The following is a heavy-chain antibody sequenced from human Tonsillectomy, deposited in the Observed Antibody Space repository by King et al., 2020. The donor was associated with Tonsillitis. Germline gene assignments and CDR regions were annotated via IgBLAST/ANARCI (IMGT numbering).Heavy chain of an antibody. CDR1: GDSLTSGGYF. J-gene: IGHJ4*02. D-gene: IGHD4-17*01. V-gene: IGHV4-31*03. CDR2: IYHSGPT. CDR3: AGNRDYGDYVDF. Sequence: VQLQESGPGLVRPSQTLSLICSVSGDSLTSGGYFWSWIHQHPDKGLEWIGSIYHSGPTYHTPSLRSRLFMSVDTSKNQFSLRLTSVTAADTAVYYCAGNRDYGDYVDFWGQGTLVAVSS.